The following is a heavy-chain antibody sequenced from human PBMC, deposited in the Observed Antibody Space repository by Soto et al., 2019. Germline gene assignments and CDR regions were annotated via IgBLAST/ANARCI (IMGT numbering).Heavy chain of an antibody. J-gene: IGHJ4*02. CDR3: ARILGYCSGGSCDY. CDR2: INAGNGNT. V-gene: IGHV1-3*01. CDR1: GYTFTSYA. Sequence: QVHLVQSGAEVKKPGASVKVSCKASGYTFTSYAMHWVRQAPGQRLEWMGWINAGNGNTKYSQKFQGRVTITVDTSASTAYMELGRLRSEDTAVYYCARILGYCSGGSCDYWGQGTLVTVSS. D-gene: IGHD2-15*01.